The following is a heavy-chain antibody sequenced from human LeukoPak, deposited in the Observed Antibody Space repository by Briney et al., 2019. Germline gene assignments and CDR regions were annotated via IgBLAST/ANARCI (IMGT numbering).Heavy chain of an antibody. J-gene: IGHJ4*02. Sequence: ASVKVPCKASGYTFSTYGFSWVRQAPGQGLEWMGWISAYNGNTNYAQKLQGRVTMTTDTSTSTAYMELSSLRSEDTAVYYCARDYKPAYYYDSSGYYSKDYWGQGTLVTVSS. V-gene: IGHV1-18*01. CDR1: GYTFSTYG. CDR3: ARDYKPAYYYDSSGYYSKDY. D-gene: IGHD3-22*01. CDR2: ISAYNGNT.